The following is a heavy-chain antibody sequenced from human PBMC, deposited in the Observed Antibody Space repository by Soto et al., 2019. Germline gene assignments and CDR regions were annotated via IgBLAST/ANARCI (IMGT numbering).Heavy chain of an antibody. J-gene: IGHJ4*02. Sequence: PSETLSLTCTVPGGSFKSGSYSWSWIRQPPGKGLEWIGYVYHTGRTSYNPSLKSRVPISMDTSKNQFSLNLDSVTAADTAVYFCARDFAYFDSWGQGTLVTVSS. CDR1: GGSFKSGSYS. CDR2: VYHTGRT. CDR3: ARDFAYFDS. D-gene: IGHD3-3*01. V-gene: IGHV4-61*01.